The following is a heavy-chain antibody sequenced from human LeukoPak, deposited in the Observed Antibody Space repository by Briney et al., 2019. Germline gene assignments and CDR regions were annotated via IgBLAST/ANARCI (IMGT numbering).Heavy chain of an antibody. D-gene: IGHD5-18*01. CDR1: GGSISSSSYY. J-gene: IGHJ4*02. Sequence: SETLSLTCTVSGGSISSSSYYWGWIRQPPGKGLEWIGSIYYSGRTYYNPSLKSRVTISVDTSKNQFSLKLSSVTAADTAVYYCATMDTAMVAYYFDYWGQGTLVTVSS. V-gene: IGHV4-39*01. CDR3: ATMDTAMVAYYFDY. CDR2: IYYSGRT.